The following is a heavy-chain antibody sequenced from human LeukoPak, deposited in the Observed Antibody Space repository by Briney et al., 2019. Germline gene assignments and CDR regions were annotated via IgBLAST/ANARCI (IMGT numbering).Heavy chain of an antibody. CDR3: ATDPPRGVWGSHYYVDV. CDR1: GGTFSSYA. V-gene: IGHV1-69*01. CDR2: IIPIFGTA. J-gene: IGHJ6*03. Sequence: SVKVSCKASGGTFSSYAISWVRQAPGQGLEWMGGIIPIFGTANYAQKFQGRVTITADESTSTAYMELSSLRSEDTAVYYCATDPPRGVWGSHYYVDVWGKGTTVTVSS. D-gene: IGHD3-16*01.